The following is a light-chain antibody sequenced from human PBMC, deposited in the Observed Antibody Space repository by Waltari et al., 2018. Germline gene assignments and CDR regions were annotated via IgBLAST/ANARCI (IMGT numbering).Light chain of an antibody. CDR2: TAS. V-gene: IGKV1-39*01. J-gene: IGKJ2*01. CDR3: HQIYSTLGDT. Sequence: DIQLTQSPSSLSASVGDRVTIPCRASQSISSYLNWYQQKPGKAPKLLIYTASSLEGGVPSRFSGSGSGTDYTLTISNLQPEDFATYYCHQIYSTLGDTFGQGTKLEIK. CDR1: QSISSY.